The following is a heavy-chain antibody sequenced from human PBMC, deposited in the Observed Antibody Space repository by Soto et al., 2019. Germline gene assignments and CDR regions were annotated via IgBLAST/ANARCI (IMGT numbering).Heavy chain of an antibody. J-gene: IGHJ6*02. CDR3: ASYYYDRSGSIAPTGYYAMDV. CDR2: INPSSGST. CDR1: GYTFTSYD. D-gene: IGHD3-22*01. Sequence: AAAAKVSCKASGYTFTSYDMHWVRQAPGQGLEWMGIINPSSGSTSNAQKFQGRVTMTRDTATSTVYMELSSMRSEDTAVYYCASYYYDRSGSIAPTGYYAMDVWGQGTTVSVSS. V-gene: IGHV1-46*01.